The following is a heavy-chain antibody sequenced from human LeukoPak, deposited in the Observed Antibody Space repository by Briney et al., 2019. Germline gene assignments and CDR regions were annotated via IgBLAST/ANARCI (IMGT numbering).Heavy chain of an antibody. V-gene: IGHV3-30*04. CDR2: ISSDGSDK. D-gene: IGHD3-22*01. Sequence: PGGSLRLSCAASGFTFSNYAMHWVRQAPGKGLEWAAVISSDGSDKYYADSVKGRFTISRDNSKNTLYLQMNSLRAEDTDVYYCARARFNYYDISGFQWYFDYWGQGALVTVSS. CDR1: GFTFSNYA. CDR3: ARARFNYYDISGFQWYFDY. J-gene: IGHJ4*02.